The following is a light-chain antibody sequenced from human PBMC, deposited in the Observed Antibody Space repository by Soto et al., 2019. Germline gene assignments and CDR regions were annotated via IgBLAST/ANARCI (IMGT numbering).Light chain of an antibody. J-gene: IGKJ2*01. CDR2: GAS. CDR1: QSVSSNY. V-gene: IGKV3-20*01. CDR3: QQYGRSQP. Sequence: EIVLTQSPGTLSLSPGERATLSCRASQSVSSNYLAWYQHKPGQTPRLLIYGASSRAIGIPDRFSGSGSGTDFTLTISRLEPEDFAVYYCQQYGRSQPFGQGTKLEIK.